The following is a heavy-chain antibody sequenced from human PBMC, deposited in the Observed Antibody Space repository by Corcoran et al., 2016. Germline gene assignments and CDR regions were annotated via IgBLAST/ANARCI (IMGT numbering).Heavy chain of an antibody. CDR3: TTYIGARARVDTEDY. CDR1: GFTFSNAW. J-gene: IGHJ4*02. CDR2: IKSKTAGGTT. V-gene: IGHV3-15*01. D-gene: IGHD5-18*01. Sequence: EVQLVESGGGLVKPGGSLRLSCAASGFTFSNAWMSWVRQAPGKGLEWVGRIKSKTAGGTTDYAAPVKGRFTISRDDSKNTLYLQMNSLKTEDTAVYYWTTYIGARARVDTEDYWGQGTLVTVS.